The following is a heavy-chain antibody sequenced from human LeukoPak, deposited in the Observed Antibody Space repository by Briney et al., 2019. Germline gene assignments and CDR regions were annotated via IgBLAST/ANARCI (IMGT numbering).Heavy chain of an antibody. CDR3: ARHDSSGYYSFDY. Sequence: GGSLRPSCAASGFTFSTYWMSWVRQAPGKGLEWVANIEHDGSDQYYADSVEGRFTISRDNAKNSLYLQMNSLRAEDTAVYYCARHDSSGYYSFDYWGQGTLVTVSS. J-gene: IGHJ4*02. V-gene: IGHV3-7*05. D-gene: IGHD3-22*01. CDR1: GFTFSTYW. CDR2: IEHDGSDQ.